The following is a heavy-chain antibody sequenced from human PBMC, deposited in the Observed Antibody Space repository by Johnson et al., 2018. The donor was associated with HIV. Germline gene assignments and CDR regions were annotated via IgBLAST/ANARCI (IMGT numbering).Heavy chain of an antibody. CDR1: GINFDDYG. CDR3: ARSLYSSGWYEVFDAFDI. J-gene: IGHJ3*02. CDR2: INWNGGTT. V-gene: IGHV3-20*04. D-gene: IGHD6-19*01. Sequence: VQLVESGGGVVRPGGSLRLSCAASGINFDDYGMSWVRQAPGKGLEWVSGINWNGGTTGYADSVKGRFTISRDNAKNSLYLQMNSLSAEDTALYSGARSLYSSGWYEVFDAFDIWGQGTMVTVSS.